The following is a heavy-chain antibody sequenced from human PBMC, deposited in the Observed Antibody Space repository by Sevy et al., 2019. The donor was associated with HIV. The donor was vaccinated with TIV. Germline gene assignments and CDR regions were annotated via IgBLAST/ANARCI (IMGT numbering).Heavy chain of an antibody. CDR3: ARAGALWFEESDY. V-gene: IGHV1-18*01. CDR1: GYSFTSRG. Sequence: ASVKVSCKASGYSFTSRGIDWVRQAPGQGLEWLGWISAYNGNTKYGQRLQDRVTMTTDTSASTAYMELRSLRSDDTAVYYCARAGALWFEESDYWGQGTLVTVSS. D-gene: IGHD3-10*01. CDR2: ISAYNGNT. J-gene: IGHJ4*02.